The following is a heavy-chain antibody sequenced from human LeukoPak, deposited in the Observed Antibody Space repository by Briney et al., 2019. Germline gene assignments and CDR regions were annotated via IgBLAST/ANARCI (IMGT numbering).Heavy chain of an antibody. CDR2: ISSSGSTI. J-gene: IGHJ3*02. CDR3: ARRISSSWYNYAFDI. Sequence: GSLRLSCAASGFTFSDYYMSWIRQAPGKGLEWASYISSSGSTIYYADSVKGRFTISRDNAKNSLYLQMNSLRAEDTAVYYCARRISSSWYNYAFDIWGQGTMVTVSS. D-gene: IGHD6-13*01. CDR1: GFTFSDYY. V-gene: IGHV3-11*04.